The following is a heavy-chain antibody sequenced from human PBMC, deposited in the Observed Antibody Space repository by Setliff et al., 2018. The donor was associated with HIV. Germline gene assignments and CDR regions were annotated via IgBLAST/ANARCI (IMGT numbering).Heavy chain of an antibody. CDR2: LYSSGRT. V-gene: IGHV4-39*01. J-gene: IGHJ4*02. CDR3: AGSYGSNWFGPFDY. CDR1: GASISSSSNS. Sequence: PSETLSLTCSVSGASISSSSNSWGWIRQPPGKGLEWIGSLYSSGRTYYKSSLKSRVNISVDASRNQFSLRLDSLTAADTAIYYCAGSYGSNWFGPFDYWGQGTLVTVSS. D-gene: IGHD6-13*01.